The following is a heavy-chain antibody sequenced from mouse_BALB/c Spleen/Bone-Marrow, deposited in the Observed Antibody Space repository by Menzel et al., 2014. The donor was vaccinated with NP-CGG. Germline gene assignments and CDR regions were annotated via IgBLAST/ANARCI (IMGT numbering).Heavy chain of an antibody. Sequence: EVQRVESGGGLVQPGGSLKLSCAASGFTFSSYGVSWVRQTPDKRLEMIATINVNGDTTYHPDSVKGRFTISRDNVKNTLYLQMSSLKSEDTAMYYCARGYDYSSWFAYWGQGTLVTVSA. CDR3: ARGYDYSSWFAY. CDR1: GFTFSSYG. V-gene: IGHV5-6-3*01. D-gene: IGHD2-4*01. J-gene: IGHJ3*01. CDR2: INVNGDTT.